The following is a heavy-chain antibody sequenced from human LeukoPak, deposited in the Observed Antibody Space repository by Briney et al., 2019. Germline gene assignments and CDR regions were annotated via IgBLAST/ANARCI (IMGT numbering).Heavy chain of an antibody. D-gene: IGHD6-13*01. CDR3: ARGQGQQLLDPFDY. J-gene: IGHJ4*02. V-gene: IGHV1-69*01. CDR2: IIPIFGTA. Sequence: GASVKVSCKASGGTFSSYAISWVRQAPGQGLEWMGGIIPIFGTANYAQKFQGRVTITADESTSTAYMELSSLRSEDTAVYYCARGQGQQLLDPFDYWGREPWSPSPQ. CDR1: GGTFSSYA.